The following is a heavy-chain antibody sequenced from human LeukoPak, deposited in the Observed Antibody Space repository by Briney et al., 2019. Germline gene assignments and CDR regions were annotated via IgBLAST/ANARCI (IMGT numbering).Heavy chain of an antibody. J-gene: IGHJ6*02. V-gene: IGHV3-30*18. CDR3: AKDLPDYSNYVYYYYGMDV. CDR2: ISYDGSNK. Sequence: PGRSLRLSCAASGFTFSSYGMHWVRQAPGKGLEWVAVISYDGSNKYYADSVKGRFTISRDNSKNTLYLQMNSLRAEDTAVYYCAKDLPDYSNYVYYYYGMDVWGQGTTVTVSS. CDR1: GFTFSSYG. D-gene: IGHD4-11*01.